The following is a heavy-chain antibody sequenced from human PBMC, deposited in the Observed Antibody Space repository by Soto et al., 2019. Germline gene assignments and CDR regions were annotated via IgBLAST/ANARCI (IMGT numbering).Heavy chain of an antibody. J-gene: IGHJ1*01. CDR2: ISAYNGNT. V-gene: IGHV1-18*01. Sequence: QVQLVQSGAEVKKPGASVKVSCKASGYTFTSYGISWVRQAPGQGLEWMGWISAYNGNTNYAQKLQGRVTMTTDTARSRAYRERGTLRSDGTAVYDRAIWGGATLGVRLRGGAEYFQHWGQGTLVTVSS. D-gene: IGHD1-26*01. CDR1: GYTFTSYG. CDR3: AIWGGATLGVRLRGGAEYFQH.